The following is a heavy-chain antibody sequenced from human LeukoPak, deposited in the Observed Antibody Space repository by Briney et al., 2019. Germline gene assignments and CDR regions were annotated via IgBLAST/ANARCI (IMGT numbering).Heavy chain of an antibody. D-gene: IGHD3-3*01. CDR1: GGTFSSYA. J-gene: IGHJ6*02. V-gene: IGHV1-69*01. Sequence: SVTVSCTASGGTFSSYAISWVRQAPGQGLEWMGGIIPIFGTANYAQKFQGRVTITADESTSTAYMELSSLRSEDTAVYYCARDVSVASIFGVVISYYYGMDVWGQGTTVTVSS. CDR3: ARDVSVASIFGVVISYYYGMDV. CDR2: IIPIFGTA.